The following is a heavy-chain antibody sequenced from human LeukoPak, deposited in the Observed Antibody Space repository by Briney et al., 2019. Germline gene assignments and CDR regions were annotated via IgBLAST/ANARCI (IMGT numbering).Heavy chain of an antibody. CDR3: AREGTERHGMDV. V-gene: IGHV1-2*04. D-gene: IGHD1-1*01. J-gene: IGHJ6*02. CDR1: GYTFTGYY. Sequence: ASVKVSCKASGYTFTGYYMHWVRQAPGQGLEWMGWINPNSGGTNYAQKFQGWATMTRDTSISTAYMELSRLRSDDTAVYYCAREGTERHGMDVWGQGTTVTVSS. CDR2: INPNSGGT.